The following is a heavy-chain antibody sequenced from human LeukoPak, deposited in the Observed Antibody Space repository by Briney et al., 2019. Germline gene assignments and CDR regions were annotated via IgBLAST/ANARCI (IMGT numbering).Heavy chain of an antibody. CDR3: ARPASRGVGRYFDL. Sequence: GGSLRLSCAASGFTFSNNAMSWVGQAQGKGLEGVSALSGSGDNTYYADSVKGRFTISRDNSKNTLYLQMNSLRAEDTALYYCARPASRGVGRYFDLWGRGSLVTVSS. J-gene: IGHJ2*01. V-gene: IGHV3-23*01. D-gene: IGHD3-10*01. CDR2: LSGSGDNT. CDR1: GFTFSNNA.